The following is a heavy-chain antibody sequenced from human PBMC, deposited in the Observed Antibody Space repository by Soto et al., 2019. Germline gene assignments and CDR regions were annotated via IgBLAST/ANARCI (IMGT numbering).Heavy chain of an antibody. CDR1: GYSFTSYW. Sequence: PGESLKISCKGSGYSFTSYWIGWVRQMPGKGLEWMGIIYPGDSDTRYSPSFQGQVTISADKSISTAYLQWSSLKASDTAMYYCARHATVGVVVAATDYYYYYMDVWGKGTTVTVSS. D-gene: IGHD2-15*01. J-gene: IGHJ6*03. CDR2: IYPGDSDT. V-gene: IGHV5-51*01. CDR3: ARHATVGVVVAATDYYYYYMDV.